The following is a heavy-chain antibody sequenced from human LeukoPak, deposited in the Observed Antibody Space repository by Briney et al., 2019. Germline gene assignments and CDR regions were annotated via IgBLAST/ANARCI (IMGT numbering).Heavy chain of an antibody. Sequence: NTSETLSLTCTVSGGSISSSSYYWGWIRQPPGKGLEWIGNIYYSGSTYYNPSLKSRVTISVDTSKNQFSLKLSSVTAADTAVYYCARGLYGDSAFDYWGQGTLVTVSS. V-gene: IGHV4-39*07. CDR3: ARGLYGDSAFDY. CDR2: IYYSGST. D-gene: IGHD4-17*01. CDR1: GGSISSSSYY. J-gene: IGHJ4*02.